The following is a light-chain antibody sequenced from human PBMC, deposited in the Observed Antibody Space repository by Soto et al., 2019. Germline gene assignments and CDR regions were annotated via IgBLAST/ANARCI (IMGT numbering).Light chain of an antibody. V-gene: IGKV1-39*01. CDR1: QNISNY. J-gene: IGKJ2*01. CDR2: AAS. CDR3: QQSYSGPYT. Sequence: DVQKTQSPSSLSVSVGDRVTITCRASQNISNYLNWYQQEPGRAPNLLVYAASNLQSGVPSRFSGNGSGTDFTLTISSLQPEDFATYYCQQSYSGPYTFGQGTKLDIK.